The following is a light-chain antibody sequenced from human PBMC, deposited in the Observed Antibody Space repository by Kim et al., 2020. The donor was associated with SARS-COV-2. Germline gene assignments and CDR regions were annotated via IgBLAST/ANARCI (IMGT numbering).Light chain of an antibody. CDR1: QSISSY. CDR3: QQSYSTPHT. Sequence: SASVEDRVTITCRASQSISSYLNCYQQKPGKAPKLLIYAASSLQSGVPSRFSGSGSGTDFTLTISSLQPEDFATYYCQQSYSTPHTFGQGTKLEI. J-gene: IGKJ2*01. CDR2: AAS. V-gene: IGKV1-39*01.